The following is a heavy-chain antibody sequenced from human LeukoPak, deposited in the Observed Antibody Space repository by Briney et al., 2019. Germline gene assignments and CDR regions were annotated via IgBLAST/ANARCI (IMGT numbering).Heavy chain of an antibody. CDR1: GYTFTSYY. CDR2: INPSGGST. Sequence: ASVKVSCKASGYTFTSYYMHWVRQAPGQGLEWMGIINPSGGSTSYAQKFQGRVTMTRDMSTSTVYMELSSLRSEDTAVHYCARDRSGYYDYVWGSYRDGYYFDYWGQGTLVTVSS. D-gene: IGHD3-16*02. CDR3: ARDRSGYYDYVWGSYRDGYYFDY. V-gene: IGHV1-46*01. J-gene: IGHJ4*02.